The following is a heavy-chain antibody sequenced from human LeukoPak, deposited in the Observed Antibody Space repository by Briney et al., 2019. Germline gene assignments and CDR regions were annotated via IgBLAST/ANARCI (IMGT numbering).Heavy chain of an antibody. V-gene: IGHV3-23*01. CDR2: ISGSGGST. Sequence: GGSLGLSCAASGFTFSNYAMGWVRQPPGKGLEWVSAISGSGGSTYYADSVKGRFTISRDNSKNTLYLQMNSLRAEDTALYYCATPPLTGNGWYIAFWGQGALVTVSS. J-gene: IGHJ4*02. CDR3: ATPPLTGNGWYIAF. D-gene: IGHD6-19*01. CDR1: GFTFSNYA.